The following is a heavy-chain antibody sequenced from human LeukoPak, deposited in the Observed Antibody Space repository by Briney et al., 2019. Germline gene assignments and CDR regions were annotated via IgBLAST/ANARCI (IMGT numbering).Heavy chain of an antibody. Sequence: GASVTVSCKASGYTFTSYGISWVRQAPGQGLEWMGWISAYNGNTNYAQKLQGRVTMTTDTSTSTAYMELRSLRSDDTAVYYCAKLLYDSSGYYLDYWGQGTLVTVSS. D-gene: IGHD3-22*01. J-gene: IGHJ4*02. CDR3: AKLLYDSSGYYLDY. V-gene: IGHV1-18*01. CDR2: ISAYNGNT. CDR1: GYTFTSYG.